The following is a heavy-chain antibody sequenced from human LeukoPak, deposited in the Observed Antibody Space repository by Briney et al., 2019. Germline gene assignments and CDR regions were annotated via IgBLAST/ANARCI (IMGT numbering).Heavy chain of an antibody. CDR3: AKDDNTIFGKFLGNLDY. CDR1: GFTFSSCA. CDR2: ISGNSGST. D-gene: IGHD3-3*01. J-gene: IGHJ4*02. V-gene: IGHV3-23*01. Sequence: PGGSLRLSCAASGFTFSSCAMGWVRQAPGKGLDWVSGISGNSGSTYYADSVKGRFTISRDNSKNTLYLQMNSLRAEDTAVYYCAKDDNTIFGKFLGNLDYWGQGTLVTVSS.